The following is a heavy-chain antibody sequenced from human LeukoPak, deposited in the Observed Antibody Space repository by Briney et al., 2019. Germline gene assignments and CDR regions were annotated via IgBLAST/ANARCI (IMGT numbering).Heavy chain of an antibody. Sequence: GESLKISCKGSGYSFSTYWIGWVHQMPGKGLEWMGIIYPSDSDTRYSPSFQGQVTISADKSISTAFLQWSSLKASDTAMYFCARLPYRGSFSPPFDCWGKEPRVTVP. D-gene: IGHD1-26*01. CDR3: ARLPYRGSFSPPFDC. V-gene: IGHV5-51*07. J-gene: IGHJ4*02. CDR2: IYPSDSDT. CDR1: GYSFSTYW.